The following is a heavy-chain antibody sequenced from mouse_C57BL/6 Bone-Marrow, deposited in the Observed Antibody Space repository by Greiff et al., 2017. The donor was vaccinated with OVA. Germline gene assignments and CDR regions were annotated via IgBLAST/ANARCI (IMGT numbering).Heavy chain of an antibody. CDR2: IWSGGST. Sequence: QVQLKESGPGLVQPSQSLSITCTVSGFSLTSYGVHWVRQSPGKGLEWLGVIWSGGSTDYNAAFISRLSISKDNSKSQVFFKMNSLQADDTAIYYCARNGGYPWFAYWGQGTLVTVSA. J-gene: IGHJ3*01. CDR1: GFSLTSYG. V-gene: IGHV2-2*01. CDR3: ARNGGYPWFAY. D-gene: IGHD2-2*01.